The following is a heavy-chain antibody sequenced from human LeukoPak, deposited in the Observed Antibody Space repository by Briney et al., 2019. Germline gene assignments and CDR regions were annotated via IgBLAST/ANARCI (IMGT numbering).Heavy chain of an antibody. J-gene: IGHJ6*02. D-gene: IGHD3-16*01. CDR2: IYSGGST. Sequence: GGSLRLSCAASGFTVSSNYMSWVRQAPGKGLEWVSVIYSGGSTYYADSVKGRFTISRDNSKNTLYLQMNSLRAEDTAVHYCARVGDYVWGGHGMDVWGQGTTVTVSS. CDR3: ARVGDYVWGGHGMDV. CDR1: GFTVSSNY. V-gene: IGHV3-53*01.